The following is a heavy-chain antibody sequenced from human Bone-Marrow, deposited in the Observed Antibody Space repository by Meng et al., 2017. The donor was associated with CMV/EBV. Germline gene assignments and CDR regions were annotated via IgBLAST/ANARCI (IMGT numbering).Heavy chain of an antibody. J-gene: IGHJ5*02. CDR3: ARVYYGSGNDNLGA. V-gene: IGHV1-69*10. D-gene: IGHD3-10*01. CDR2: IIPILGIA. Sequence: SVKVSCKASGGTFSSYAISWVRQAPGQGLEWMGGIIPILGIANYAQKFQGRVTITTDESTSTAYMELSSLRSEDTAVYYCARVYYGSGNDNLGAWGQGTLVTVSS. CDR1: GGTFSSYA.